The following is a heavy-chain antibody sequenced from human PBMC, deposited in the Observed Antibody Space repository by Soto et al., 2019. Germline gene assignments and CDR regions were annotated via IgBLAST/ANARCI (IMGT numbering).Heavy chain of an antibody. V-gene: IGHV3-30*04. J-gene: IGHJ4*02. Sequence: QVHLVESGGGVVQPGMSLRLSCAASGFTFRSYAMHWVRQAPGKGLEWVAVISFDGREKYSADSVKGRFTISRDNFKNTVYLQMNSLRTDDTALYYCARETEAFDCWGPGTLVTVSS. CDR1: GFTFRSYA. D-gene: IGHD2-21*02. CDR3: ARETEAFDC. CDR2: ISFDGREK.